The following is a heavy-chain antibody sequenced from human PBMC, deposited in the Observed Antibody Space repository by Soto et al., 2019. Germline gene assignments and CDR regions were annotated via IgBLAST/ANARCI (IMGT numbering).Heavy chain of an antibody. CDR2: IWYDGSNK. CDR1: GFTFSSYG. CDR3: ARDPGIGSYYAPGY. V-gene: IGHV3-33*01. D-gene: IGHD1-26*01. Sequence: GGSLRLSCASSGFTFSSYGMHWVRQAPGKGLEWVAVIWYDGSNKYYADSVKGRFTISRDNSKNTLYLQMNSLRTEDTAVYYCARDPGIGSYYAPGYWGQGTLVTVSS. J-gene: IGHJ4*02.